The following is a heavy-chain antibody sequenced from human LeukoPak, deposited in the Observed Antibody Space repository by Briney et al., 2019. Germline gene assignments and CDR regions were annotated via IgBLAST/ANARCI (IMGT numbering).Heavy chain of an antibody. D-gene: IGHD3-22*01. J-gene: IGHJ4*02. V-gene: IGHV3-48*03. Sequence: PGGSLRLSCAASGFTFSSYEMNWVRQAPGKGLEWVSYISSSGNTIYYADSVKGRFTISRDNAKNSLYLQMNSLRAEDTAVHYCARAKLYYYDSSGYYSGFDYWGQGTLVTVPS. CDR3: ARAKLYYYDSSGYYSGFDY. CDR1: GFTFSSYE. CDR2: ISSSGNTI.